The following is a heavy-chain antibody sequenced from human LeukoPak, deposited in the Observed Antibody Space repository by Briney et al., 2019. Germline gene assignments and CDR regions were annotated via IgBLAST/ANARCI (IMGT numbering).Heavy chain of an antibody. V-gene: IGHV1-18*01. CDR3: AREVVGATPEALVDY. CDR2: ISAYNGNT. Sequence: GASVKVSCRASGYTFTSYGIRWVRQAPGQGLEWMGWISAYNGNTNYAQKLQGRVTMTTDTSTSTAYMELRSLRSDDTAVYYCAREVVGATPEALVDYWGQGTLVTVSS. D-gene: IGHD1-26*01. CDR1: GYTFTSYG. J-gene: IGHJ4*02.